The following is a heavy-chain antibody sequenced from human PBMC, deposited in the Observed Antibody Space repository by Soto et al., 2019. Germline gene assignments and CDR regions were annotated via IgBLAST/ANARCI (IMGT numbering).Heavy chain of an antibody. J-gene: IGHJ4*02. V-gene: IGHV4-59*01. CDR2: IYYSGST. D-gene: IGHD3-9*01. CDR3: ASNYDILTGYGY. Sequence: SETLSLTCTVSGGSISSYYWSWIRQPPGKGLEWMGYIYYSGSTNYNPSLKSRVTISVDTSKNQFSLKRSSVTAADTAVYYCASNYDILTGYGYWGQGTLVTVSS. CDR1: GGSISSYY.